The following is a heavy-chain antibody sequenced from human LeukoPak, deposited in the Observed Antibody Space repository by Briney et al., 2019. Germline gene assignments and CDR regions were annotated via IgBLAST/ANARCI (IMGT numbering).Heavy chain of an antibody. V-gene: IGHV3-33*01. CDR3: ARTPSVYYGSGNYFDY. D-gene: IGHD3-10*01. CDR2: IWSDGSNK. CDR1: GFTFSSYG. J-gene: IGHJ4*02. Sequence: PGRSLRLSCAASGFTFSSYGMHWVRQAAGKGLEWVTIIWSDGSNKYYADSVKGRFTISRDNSKNTLYLQMNSLRAEDTAVYYCARTPSVYYGSGNYFDYWGQGTLVTVSS.